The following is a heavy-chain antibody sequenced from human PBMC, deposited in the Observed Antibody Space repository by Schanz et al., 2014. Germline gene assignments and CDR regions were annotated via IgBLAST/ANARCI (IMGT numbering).Heavy chain of an antibody. Sequence: DVQLLESGGGLVQPGGSLRLSCAASGITFSSHSFNWVRQAPGKGLEWISYITYNGGTIYYADSVKGRFTISRDNAKNSLYLEMNSLRAEDTAVYYCARGGPAYYFDYWGQGTLVTVSS. J-gene: IGHJ4*02. CDR3: ARGGPAYYFDY. CDR2: ITYNGGTI. V-gene: IGHV3-48*01. CDR1: GITFSSHS.